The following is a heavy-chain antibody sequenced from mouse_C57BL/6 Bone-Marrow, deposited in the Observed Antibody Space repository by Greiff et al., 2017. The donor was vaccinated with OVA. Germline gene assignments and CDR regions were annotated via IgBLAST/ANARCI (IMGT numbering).Heavy chain of an antibody. D-gene: IGHD1-1*01. CDR1: GYTFTSYW. J-gene: IGHJ1*03. CDR2: IDPSDSYT. V-gene: IGHV1-69*01. Sequence: QVQLQQPGAELVMPGASVKLSCKASGYTFTSYWMHWVKQRPGQGLEWIGEIDPSDSYTNYNQKFKGKSTLTVDKSSSTAYMQLSSLTSEDSAVYDCARETTVVAYWYFDVWGTGTTVTVSS. CDR3: ARETTVVAYWYFDV.